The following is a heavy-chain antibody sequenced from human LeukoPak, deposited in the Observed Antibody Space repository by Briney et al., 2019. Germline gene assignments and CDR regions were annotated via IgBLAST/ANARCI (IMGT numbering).Heavy chain of an antibody. CDR2: ISYSGTT. Sequence: PSETLSFTCTVSGGSISSTTYNWGWIRQPPGKGLEWIGSISYSGTTYYNPSLKSRVTISVDTSKNQFSLKLSSVTAADTAVYYCARKDNSGYPDFDFWGQGTLVTVSS. CDR3: ARKDNSGYPDFDF. J-gene: IGHJ4*02. CDR1: GGSISSTTYN. V-gene: IGHV4-39*01. D-gene: IGHD3-22*01.